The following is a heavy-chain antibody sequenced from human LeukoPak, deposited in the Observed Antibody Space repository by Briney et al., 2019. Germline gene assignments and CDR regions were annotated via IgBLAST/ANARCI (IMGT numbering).Heavy chain of an antibody. CDR1: GFTFSSSA. V-gene: IGHV3-23*01. CDR2: ISGSGTGT. J-gene: IGHJ4*02. Sequence: GGSLRLSCAASGFTFSSSAMSWVRQALGKGLYWVSAISGSGTGTYYADSVKGRFTISRDNSKNTLYLQMNSLRAEDTAVYYCAKEGGTGTRFDYWGQGTLVTVSS. D-gene: IGHD1-7*01. CDR3: AKEGGTGTRFDY.